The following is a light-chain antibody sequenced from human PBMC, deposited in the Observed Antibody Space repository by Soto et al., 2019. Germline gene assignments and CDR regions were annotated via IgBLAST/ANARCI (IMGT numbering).Light chain of an antibody. J-gene: IGKJ1*01. CDR3: QQYGSSPPT. Sequence: EIVMTQSPATLSVSPGERVTLSCRARQSVGSNLAWYQQKPGQAPRLLIYGASSRATGIPDRFSGSGSGTDFTLTISRLEPEDFAVYYCQQYGSSPPTFGQGTKVDIK. CDR1: QSVGSN. CDR2: GAS. V-gene: IGKV3-20*01.